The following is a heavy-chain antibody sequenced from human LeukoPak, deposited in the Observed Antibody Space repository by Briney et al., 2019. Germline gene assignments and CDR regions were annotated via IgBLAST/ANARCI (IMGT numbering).Heavy chain of an antibody. CDR3: ARLNYYGSGCFY. D-gene: IGHD3-10*01. CDR1: GGSIGSSSYY. Sequence: SETLSLTCTVSGGSIGSSSYYWGWIRQPPGKGLEWIGSIYYSGSTYYNPSLKSRVTISVDTSKNQFSLKLSSVTAADTAVYYCARLNYYGSGCFYWGQGTLVTVSS. CDR2: IYYSGST. V-gene: IGHV4-39*01. J-gene: IGHJ4*02.